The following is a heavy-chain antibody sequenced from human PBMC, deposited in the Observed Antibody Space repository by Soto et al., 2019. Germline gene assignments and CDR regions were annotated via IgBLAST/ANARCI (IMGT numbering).Heavy chain of an antibody. V-gene: IGHV4-4*07. CDR1: GGSISSYY. D-gene: IGHD4-17*01. Sequence: PSETLSLTCTVSGGSISSYYWSWIRQPAGKGLEWIGRIYTSGSTNYNPSLKSRVTMSVDTSKNQFSLKLSSVTAADTAVYYCARDGGDYGDSVLYGMDVWGQGTTVTVSS. J-gene: IGHJ6*02. CDR2: IYTSGST. CDR3: ARDGGDYGDSVLYGMDV.